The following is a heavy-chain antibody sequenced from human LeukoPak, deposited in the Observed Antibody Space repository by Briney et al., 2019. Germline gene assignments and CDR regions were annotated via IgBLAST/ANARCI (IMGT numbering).Heavy chain of an antibody. Sequence: ASVKVSCKASGYTFTSYDINWVRQATGQGLEWMGWMNPNSGNTGYAQKFQGRVTITRNTSISTAYMELSSLRSEDTAVYSCARAPSWEGNPLGGYNSYYMDVWGKGTTVTVSS. V-gene: IGHV1-8*03. J-gene: IGHJ6*03. CDR2: MNPNSGNT. D-gene: IGHD1-26*01. CDR3: ARAPSWEGNPLGGYNSYYMDV. CDR1: GYTFTSYD.